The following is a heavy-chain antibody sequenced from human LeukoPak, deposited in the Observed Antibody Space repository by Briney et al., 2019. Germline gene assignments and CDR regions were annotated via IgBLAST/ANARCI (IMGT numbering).Heavy chain of an antibody. CDR1: VYSFTHFY. J-gene: IGHJ4*02. V-gene: IGHV1-46*01. D-gene: IGHD3-3*02. CDR3: ARDAF. CDR2: VNLNGGST. Sequence: ASVKVSCKTSVYSFTHFYIHWVRHAHSQGLEWMGMVNLNGGSTISAQKFQGRGNMTTDTSTRTVYMEVTGLTSDDTGIYYCARDAFWGPGTQVTVSS.